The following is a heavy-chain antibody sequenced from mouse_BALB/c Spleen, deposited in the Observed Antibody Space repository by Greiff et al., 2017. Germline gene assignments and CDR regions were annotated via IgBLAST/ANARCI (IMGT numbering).Heavy chain of an antibody. D-gene: IGHD2-3*01. CDR2: INSNGGST. CDR1: GFTFSSYY. J-gene: IGHJ2*01. Sequence: DVKLVESGGGLVKLGGSLKLSCAASGFTFSSYYMSWVRQTPEKRLELVAAINSNGGSTYYPDTVKGRFTISRDNAKNTLYLQMSSLKSEDTALYYCARAHYDGYYDYWGQGTTLTVSS. CDR3: ARAHYDGYYDY. V-gene: IGHV5-6-2*01.